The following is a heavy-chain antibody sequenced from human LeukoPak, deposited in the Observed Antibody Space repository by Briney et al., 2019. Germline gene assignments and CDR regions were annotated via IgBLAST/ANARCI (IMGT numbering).Heavy chain of an antibody. CDR1: GFTFSNAW. Sequence: PGGSLRLSCAASGFTFSNAWMTWVRQAPGKGLEWVGRIKSKTDGGTTDYAAPVKGRFTISRDDSKDTLYLQMNSLRAEDTAVYYCARDPGGEYGDHVGYWGQGTLVTVSS. J-gene: IGHJ4*02. D-gene: IGHD4-17*01. CDR2: IKSKTDGGTT. V-gene: IGHV3-15*01. CDR3: ARDPGGEYGDHVGY.